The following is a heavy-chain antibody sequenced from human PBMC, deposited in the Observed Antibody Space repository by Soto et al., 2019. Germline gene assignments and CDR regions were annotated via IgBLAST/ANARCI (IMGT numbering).Heavy chain of an antibody. CDR3: ARARFEDFWSGYDYGMDV. V-gene: IGHV1-69*13. D-gene: IGHD3-3*01. CDR2: IIPIFGIV. Sequence: GASVKVSCKASGGTFSSYAISCVRQAPGQGLEWMGGIIPIFGIVNHAQKFQGRVTITADASTSTAYMDLSSLRSEDTAVYYCARARFEDFWSGYDYGMDVWGQGTTVTVSS. CDR1: GGTFSSYA. J-gene: IGHJ6*02.